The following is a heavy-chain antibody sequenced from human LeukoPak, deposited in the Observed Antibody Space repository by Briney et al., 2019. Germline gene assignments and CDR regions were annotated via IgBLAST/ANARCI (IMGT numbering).Heavy chain of an antibody. V-gene: IGHV3-74*01. D-gene: IGHD6-13*01. CDR2: INSDGSST. Sequence: GGSLRLSCVVSGFTFSSEGMHWVRQAPGKGLVWVSRINSDGSSTSYADSVKGRFTISRDNAKNTLYLQMNSLRAEDTAVYYCARGRSPPKVAAAGPPFSGFDPWGQGTLVTVSS. J-gene: IGHJ5*02. CDR3: ARGRSPPKVAAAGPPFSGFDP. CDR1: GFTFSSEG.